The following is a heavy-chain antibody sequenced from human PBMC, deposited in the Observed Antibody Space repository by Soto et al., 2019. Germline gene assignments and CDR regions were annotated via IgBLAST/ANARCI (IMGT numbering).Heavy chain of an antibody. Sequence: GGSLRLSCAASGFTFSNAWMSWVRQAPGKGLEWVGRIKSKTDGGSTDYAAPVKGRFTISRDDSKNTLYLQMNSLKTEDPPLSYCPTDLGGWSELLHPLDYWGQGTLVTVSS. CDR3: PTDLGGWSELLHPLDY. CDR2: IKSKTDGGST. CDR1: GFTFSNAW. J-gene: IGHJ4*02. D-gene: IGHD1-26*01. V-gene: IGHV3-15*01.